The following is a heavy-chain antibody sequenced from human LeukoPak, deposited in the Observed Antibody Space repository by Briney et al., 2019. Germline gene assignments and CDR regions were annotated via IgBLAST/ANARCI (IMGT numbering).Heavy chain of an antibody. CDR1: GFTFSDSA. CDR2: IRSKAKSYAT. V-gene: IGHV3-73*01. D-gene: IGHD4-17*01. J-gene: IGHJ4*02. Sequence: PGGSLRLSCAASGFTFSDSAMNWVRQASGKGLEWVGRIRSKAKSYATAYTAAVKDRFTISRDDSKSTTYLQMNSLKTEDTAVYYCSTYGDYVAWGQGTLVTVSS. CDR3: STYGDYVA.